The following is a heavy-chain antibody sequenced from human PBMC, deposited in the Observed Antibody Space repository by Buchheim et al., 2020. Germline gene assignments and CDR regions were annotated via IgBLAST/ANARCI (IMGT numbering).Heavy chain of an antibody. CDR3: AREVRGHAYFDN. CDR1: GFTFTSYW. J-gene: IGHJ4*02. V-gene: IGHV3-74*01. CDR2: INTEGSDT. Sequence: EVQLVESGGGLVQPGGSLRLSCAASGFTFTSYWMHWVRQVPGKGLVWVSRINTEGSDTSYAASVKGRFTISRDSAKNTLYLQMNSLRSEDTAVYYCAREVRGHAYFDNWGQGTL.